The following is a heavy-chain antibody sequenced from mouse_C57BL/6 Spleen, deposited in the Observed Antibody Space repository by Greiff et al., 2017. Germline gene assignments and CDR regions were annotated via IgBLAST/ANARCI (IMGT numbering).Heavy chain of an antibody. Sequence: EVKLVESGPGLVKPGASVKMSCTASGYTFTDYNMPWVQQSHGKSLEWVGYINTNSGGTSYTHKFKGQATFTVNKSSRKAYMELRRLKSEDSAVYYCAREGTTIGTSGALVDYWGQGTTLTVSS. V-gene: IGHV1-22*01. CDR3: AREGTTIGTSGALVDY. J-gene: IGHJ2*01. CDR2: INTNSGGT. D-gene: IGHD2-5*01. CDR1: GYTFTDYN.